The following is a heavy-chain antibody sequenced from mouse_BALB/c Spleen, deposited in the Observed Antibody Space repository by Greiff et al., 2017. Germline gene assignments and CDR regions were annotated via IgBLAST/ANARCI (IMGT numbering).Heavy chain of an antibody. CDR3: ARAGLWYCFDY. V-gene: IGHV1-80*01. D-gene: IGHD1-1*02. J-gene: IGHJ2*01. CDR1: GYAFSSYW. CDR2: IYPGDGDT. Sequence: VQLQQSGAELVRPGSSVKISCKASGYAFSSYWMNWVKQRPGQGLEWIGQIYPGDGDTNYNGKFKGKATLTADKSSSTAYMELSSLTSEDSAVYYCARAGLWYCFDYWGQGTTLTVSS.